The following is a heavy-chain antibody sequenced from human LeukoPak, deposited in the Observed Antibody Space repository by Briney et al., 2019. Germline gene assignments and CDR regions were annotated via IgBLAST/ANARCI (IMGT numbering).Heavy chain of an antibody. CDR2: ISWNSGSI. D-gene: IGHD1-26*01. CDR3: AKDSGSRYYFDY. V-gene: IGHV3-9*01. Sequence: GGSLRLSCAASGFTFDDYAMPWVRQAPGKGLEWVSGISWNSGSIGYADSVKGRFTISRDNAKNSLYLQMNSLRAEDTVLYYCAKDSGSRYYFDYWGQGTLVTVSS. J-gene: IGHJ4*02. CDR1: GFTFDDYA.